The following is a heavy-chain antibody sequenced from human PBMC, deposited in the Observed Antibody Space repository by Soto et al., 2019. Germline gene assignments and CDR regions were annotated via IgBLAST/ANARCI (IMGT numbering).Heavy chain of an antibody. J-gene: IGHJ4*02. V-gene: IGHV1-18*01. CDR3: ARSNRVYYDFWSGYYSYYFDY. CDR2: ISAYNGNT. D-gene: IGHD3-3*01. CDR1: GYTFTSYG. Sequence: QVQLVQSGAEVKKPGASVKVSCKASGYTFTSYGINWVRQAPGQGLEWMGWISAYNGNTNYAQKLQGRVTMTTDTSTSTAYMELRSLRSDDTAVYYCARSNRVYYDFWSGYYSYYFDYWGQGTLVTVSS.